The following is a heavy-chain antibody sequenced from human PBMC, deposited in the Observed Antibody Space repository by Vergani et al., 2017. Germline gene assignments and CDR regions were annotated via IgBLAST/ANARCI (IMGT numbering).Heavy chain of an antibody. J-gene: IGHJ4*02. Sequence: EVQLVESGGGLVKPGGSLRISCEASGFDFSAYSMNWVRQAPGKGLEWISYIISSSDAIYYADSLRGRFTVSRDNAQNSMFLQMNSLRAEDTAVYFCATSRSAEPDYWGQGTLVAVSS. V-gene: IGHV3-48*01. D-gene: IGHD6-6*01. CDR1: GFDFSAYS. CDR3: ATSRSAEPDY. CDR2: IISSSDAI.